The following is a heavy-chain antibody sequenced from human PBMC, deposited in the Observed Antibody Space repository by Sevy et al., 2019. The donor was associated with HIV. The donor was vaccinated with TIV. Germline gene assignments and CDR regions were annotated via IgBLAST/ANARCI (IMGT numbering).Heavy chain of an antibody. J-gene: IGHJ3*02. CDR3: ATADPRRGITMIVVVITTYAFDI. CDR2: FDPEDGET. CDR1: GYTLTELS. D-gene: IGHD3-22*01. Sequence: ASVKVSYKVSGYTLTELSMHWVRQAPGKGLEWMGGFDPEDGETIYAQKFQGRVTMTEDTSTDTAYMELSSLRSEDTAVYYCATADPRRGITMIVVVITTYAFDIWGQGTMVTVSS. V-gene: IGHV1-24*01.